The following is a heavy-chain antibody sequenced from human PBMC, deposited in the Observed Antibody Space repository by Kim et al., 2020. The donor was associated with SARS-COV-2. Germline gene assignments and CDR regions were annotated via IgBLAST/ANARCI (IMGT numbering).Heavy chain of an antibody. J-gene: IGHJ3*02. V-gene: IGHV3-73*01. Sequence: VKGRFTITRDSSKNTAYLQMNHLKTEDTAVYYCTSVPGRTLAFWDAFDIWGQGTMVSVSS. D-gene: IGHD1-1*01. CDR3: TSVPGRTLAFWDAFDI.